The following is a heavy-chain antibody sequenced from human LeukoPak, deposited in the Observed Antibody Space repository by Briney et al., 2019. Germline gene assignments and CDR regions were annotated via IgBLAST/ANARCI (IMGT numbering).Heavy chain of an antibody. CDR1: GFRFSAYA. CDR3: AREEYKYGLGALDV. J-gene: IGHJ6*02. V-gene: IGHV3-30-3*01. Sequence: GGSLRLSCTASGFRFSAYAMQWVRQAPGKGLEWVAVISIDGNTQYYADSVRGRFSISRDNSKNTLYLEMNSLRGEDTGIFYCAREEYKYGLGALDVWGQGTTVTVSS. D-gene: IGHD5-18*01. CDR2: ISIDGNTQ.